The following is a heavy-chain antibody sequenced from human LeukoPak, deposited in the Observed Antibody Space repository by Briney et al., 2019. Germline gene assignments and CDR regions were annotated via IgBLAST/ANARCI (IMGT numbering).Heavy chain of an antibody. CDR3: ARGTMFPYYSDY. J-gene: IGHJ4*02. Sequence: GGSLRLSCAASGFTFSSYEMNWVRQAPGKGLEWISYISSSGKTIFHADSVKGRFTFSRDNAKNSLYLQMNSLRAEDTAVYYCARGTMFPYYSDYWGQGTLVTVSS. CDR2: ISSSGKTI. V-gene: IGHV3-48*03. CDR1: GFTFSSYE. D-gene: IGHD3-10*02.